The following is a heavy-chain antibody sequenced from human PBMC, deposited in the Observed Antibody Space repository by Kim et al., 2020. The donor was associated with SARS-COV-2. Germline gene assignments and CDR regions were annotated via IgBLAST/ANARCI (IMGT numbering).Heavy chain of an antibody. Sequence: GESLKISCKGSGYSFTSYWIGWVRQMPGKRLEWMGIIYPGDSDTRYSPSFQGQVTISADKSISTAYLQWSSLKASDTAMYYCARLSGGSSWYVVHWYFDLWGRGPLVAGPS. J-gene: IGHJ2*01. D-gene: IGHD6-13*01. CDR2: IYPGDSDT. CDR1: GYSFTSYW. V-gene: IGHV5-51*01. CDR3: ARLSGGSSWYVVHWYFDL.